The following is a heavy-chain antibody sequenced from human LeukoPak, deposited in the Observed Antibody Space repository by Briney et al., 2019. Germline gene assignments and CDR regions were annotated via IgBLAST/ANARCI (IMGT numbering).Heavy chain of an antibody. CDR2: LSRGGETT. CDR3: AKEQRIRHCSEGVCMEGYYFDY. V-gene: IGHV3-23*01. D-gene: IGHD2-8*01. Sequence: PGGSLRLSCRGRGFNFNMFAMNWVRQAPGQGLEWVSGLSRGGETTNYADSVKGRFTISRDMSKNMVFLQMNSLRPEDTAVYYCAKEQRIRHCSEGVCMEGYYFDYWGQGSLVTVSS. J-gene: IGHJ4*02. CDR1: GFNFNMFA.